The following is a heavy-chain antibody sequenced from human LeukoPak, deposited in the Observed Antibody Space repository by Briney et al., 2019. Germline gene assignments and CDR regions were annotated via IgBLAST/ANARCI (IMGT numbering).Heavy chain of an antibody. CDR1: GYTFTSYD. J-gene: IGHJ2*01. CDR2: MNPNSGNT. D-gene: IGHD6-13*01. Sequence: ASVKVSCKASGYTFTSYDINWVRQATGQGLEWMGWMNPNSGNTGYAQKFQGRVTMTRNTSISTAYMELSSLRSEDTAVYYCARGYSSSWYPYISSFWYFDLWGRGTLVTVSS. CDR3: ARGYSSSWYPYISSFWYFDL. V-gene: IGHV1-8*01.